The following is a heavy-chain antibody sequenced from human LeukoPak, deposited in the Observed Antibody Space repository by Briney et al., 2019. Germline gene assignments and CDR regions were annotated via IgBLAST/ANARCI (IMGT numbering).Heavy chain of an antibody. V-gene: IGHV3-33*01. CDR2: IWYDGSKK. CDR3: AGDRYGATPDAFDI. D-gene: IGHD4-17*01. Sequence: PGRSLRLSCVASGFTFSSYGMHWVRQAPGKGLEWVAVIWYDGSKKYYADFVKGRFTISRDNSKNTLHLQMNSLRAEDTALYYCAGDRYGATPDAFDIWGQGTMVTVSS. J-gene: IGHJ3*02. CDR1: GFTFSSYG.